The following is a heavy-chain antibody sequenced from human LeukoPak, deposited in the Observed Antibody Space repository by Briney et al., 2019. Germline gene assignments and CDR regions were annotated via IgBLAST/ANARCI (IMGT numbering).Heavy chain of an antibody. D-gene: IGHD5-24*01. V-gene: IGHV4-34*01. CDR3: ARRPSRWLRGGYFDY. CDR1: GGSFSGYY. J-gene: IGHJ4*02. Sequence: SETLSLTCAVYGGSFSGYYWSWIRQPPGKGLEWIGEINHSGSTNYNPSLKSRVTISVDTSKNQFSLKLSSVTAADTAVYYCARRPSRWLRGGYFDYWGQGTLVTVSS. CDR2: INHSGST.